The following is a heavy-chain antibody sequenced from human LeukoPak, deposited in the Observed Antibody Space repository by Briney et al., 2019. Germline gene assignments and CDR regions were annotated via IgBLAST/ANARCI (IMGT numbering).Heavy chain of an antibody. V-gene: IGHV3-74*01. Sequence: GGSLRLSCAASGFTFSSNWMHWVCQAPGKGLVWVSRINEDGSTTNYADSVKGRSTIFRDNAKNTLYLQMNSLRAEDTAVYYCVRDLGGRSGHWGQGTLVTVSS. J-gene: IGHJ4*02. D-gene: IGHD1-26*01. CDR2: INEDGSTT. CDR1: GFTFSSNW. CDR3: VRDLGGRSGH.